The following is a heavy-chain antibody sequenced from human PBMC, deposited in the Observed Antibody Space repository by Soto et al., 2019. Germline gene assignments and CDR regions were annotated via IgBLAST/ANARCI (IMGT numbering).Heavy chain of an antibody. D-gene: IGHD3-3*01. Sequence: PGGSLRLSCAASGFTFSSYAMHWVRQAPGKGLEWVAVISYDGSNKYYADSVKGRFTISRDNSKNTLYLQMNSLRAEDTAVYYCARDRYSDFWSGYYTRGWFHPWGQGTLVTVSS. V-gene: IGHV3-30-3*01. CDR1: GFTFSSYA. J-gene: IGHJ5*02. CDR2: ISYDGSNK. CDR3: ARDRYSDFWSGYYTRGWFHP.